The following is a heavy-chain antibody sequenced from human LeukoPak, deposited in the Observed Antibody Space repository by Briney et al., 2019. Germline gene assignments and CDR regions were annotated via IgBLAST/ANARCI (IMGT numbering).Heavy chain of an antibody. J-gene: IGHJ5*02. CDR1: GFTVSSNY. Sequence: GGSLRLSCAASGFTVSSNYMSWVRQAPGKGLEWVSVIYSGGSTYYADSVKGRFTISRDNSKSTLYLQMNSLRAEDTAVYYCARADNPYCGGDCYPNWFDPWGQGTLVTVSS. D-gene: IGHD2-21*02. CDR2: IYSGGST. V-gene: IGHV3-66*02. CDR3: ARADNPYCGGDCYPNWFDP.